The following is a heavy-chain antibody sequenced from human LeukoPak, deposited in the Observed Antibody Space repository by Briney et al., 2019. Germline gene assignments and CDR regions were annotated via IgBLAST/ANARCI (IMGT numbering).Heavy chain of an antibody. Sequence: GGSLRLSCAASGFTFSTYWMHWVRQAPGKGLVWVSRIKSDGSSTSYADSAKGRFIISRDNAKNTLYLQMNSLRAEDTAVYYCARVFATGPSFDYWGQGTLVTVSS. V-gene: IGHV3-74*01. CDR3: ARVFATGPSFDY. J-gene: IGHJ4*02. CDR1: GFTFSTYW. D-gene: IGHD3-9*01. CDR2: IKSDGSST.